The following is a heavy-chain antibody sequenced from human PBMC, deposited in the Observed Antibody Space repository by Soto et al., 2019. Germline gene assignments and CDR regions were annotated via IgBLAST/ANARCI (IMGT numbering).Heavy chain of an antibody. CDR1: GFNFGTYA. Sequence: GGSLRLSCVAAGFNFGTYAIHWVRQAPGKGLQWVALIAYDGINTYYADSVKGRFTISRDNSKNTLHLQMNSLRPEDTGVYFCARVTPGNNLYYFSGLDVWGQGTSVTVSS. CDR2: IAYDGINT. V-gene: IGHV3-30-3*01. CDR3: ARVTPGNNLYYFSGLDV. J-gene: IGHJ6*02. D-gene: IGHD1-1*01.